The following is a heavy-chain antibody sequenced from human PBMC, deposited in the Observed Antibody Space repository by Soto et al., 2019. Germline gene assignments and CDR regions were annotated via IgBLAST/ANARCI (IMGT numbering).Heavy chain of an antibody. J-gene: IGHJ4*02. Sequence: RLSCAASGSTFSSYSMNLVRQAPGKGLEWVSSISSSSSYIYYADSVKGRFTISRDNAKNSLYLQMNSLRAEDTAVYYCAREMLLRTAXVLADYYDSSGYPASFDYWGQGTLVTVPQ. CDR2: ISSSSSYI. CDR1: GSTFSSYS. CDR3: AREMLLRTAXVLADYYDSSGYPASFDY. D-gene: IGHD3-22*01. V-gene: IGHV3-21*01.